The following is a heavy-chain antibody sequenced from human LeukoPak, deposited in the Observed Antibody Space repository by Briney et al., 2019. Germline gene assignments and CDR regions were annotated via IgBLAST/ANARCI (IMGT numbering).Heavy chain of an antibody. CDR1: GFTFSSYS. V-gene: IGHV3-21*01. CDR3: ARGIAAQGTDY. J-gene: IGHJ4*02. Sequence: GGSLRLSCAASGFTFSSYSMNWVRQAPGKWLEWVSSISSSSSYIYYADSVKGRFTISRDNAKNSLYLQMNSLRAEDTAVYYCARGIAAQGTDYWGQGILVTVSS. D-gene: IGHD6-6*01. CDR2: ISSSSSYI.